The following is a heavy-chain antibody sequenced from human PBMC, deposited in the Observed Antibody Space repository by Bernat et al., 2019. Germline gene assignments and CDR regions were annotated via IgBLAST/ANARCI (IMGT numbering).Heavy chain of an antibody. J-gene: IGHJ4*02. CDR1: GFTFSSYG. CDR2: ISYDGSNK. V-gene: IGHV3-30*18. Sequence: QVQLVESGGCVVQPGRSLRLSCAASGFTFSSYGMHWVRQAPGKVLEWVAVISYDGSNKYYADSVKGRFTISRDNSKNTLYLQLNSLRAEDTAVYYSAKDLIAAAGGDYWGQGTLVTVSS. CDR3: AKDLIAAAGGDY. D-gene: IGHD6-13*01.